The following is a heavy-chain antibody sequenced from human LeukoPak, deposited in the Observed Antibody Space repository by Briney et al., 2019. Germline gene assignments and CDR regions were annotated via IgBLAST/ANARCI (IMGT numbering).Heavy chain of an antibody. CDR2: ISSSSSYI. V-gene: IGHV3-21*01. CDR1: GFTFSSYS. D-gene: IGHD2-15*01. CDR3: ASTEKGYCSGGSCSLAY. J-gene: IGHJ4*02. Sequence: GGSLRLSCAASGFTFSSYSMNWVRQAPGKGLEWVSSISSSSSYIYYADSVKGRFTIPRDNAKNSLYLQMNSLRAEDTAVYYCASTEKGYCSGGSCSLAYWGQGTLVTVSS.